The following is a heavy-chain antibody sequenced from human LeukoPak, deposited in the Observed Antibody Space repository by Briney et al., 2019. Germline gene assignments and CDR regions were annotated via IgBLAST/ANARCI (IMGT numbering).Heavy chain of an antibody. V-gene: IGHV3-23*01. CDR1: GFTFSSYA. Sequence: GGSLRLSCAASGFTFSSYAMSWVRQAPGKGLEWVSAISGSGGSTYYADSVKGRFTISRDNSKNTLYLQMNSLRAEDTAVYYCAKKVGSSSPHYYNWFDPWGQGTLVTVSS. J-gene: IGHJ5*02. CDR3: AKKVGSSSPHYYNWFDP. CDR2: ISGSGGST. D-gene: IGHD6-6*01.